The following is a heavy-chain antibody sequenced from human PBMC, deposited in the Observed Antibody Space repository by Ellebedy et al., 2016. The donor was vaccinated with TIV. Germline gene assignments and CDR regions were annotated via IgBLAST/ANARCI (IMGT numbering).Heavy chain of an antibody. V-gene: IGHV3-7*01. J-gene: IGHJ4*02. D-gene: IGHD3-10*01. Sequence: GGSLRLSXAASGFTFSNYWMSWVRQAPGKGLEWVANIKQDGSEKYYVDSVKGRFSISRDNAKNSLYLQTDSLRAEDTAVYYCAKEIGGGGSYWGQGTLVTVSS. CDR3: AKEIGGGGSY. CDR1: GFTFSNYW. CDR2: IKQDGSEK.